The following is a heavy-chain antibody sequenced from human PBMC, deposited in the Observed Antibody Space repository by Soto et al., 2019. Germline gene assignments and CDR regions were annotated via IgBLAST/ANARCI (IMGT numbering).Heavy chain of an antibody. CDR3: AKDGSGWSLGYNAFDI. CDR2: ISGSGGST. CDR1: GFTFSSYA. J-gene: IGHJ3*02. V-gene: IGHV3-23*01. D-gene: IGHD6-19*01. Sequence: PGGSLRLSCAASGFTFSSYAMSWVRQAPGKGLEWVSAISGSGGSTYYADSVKGRFTISRDNSKNTLYLQMNSLRAEDTAVYYCAKDGSGWSLGYNAFDIWGQGTMVTVSS.